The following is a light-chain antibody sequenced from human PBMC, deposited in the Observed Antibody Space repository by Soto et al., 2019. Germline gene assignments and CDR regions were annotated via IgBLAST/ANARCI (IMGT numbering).Light chain of an antibody. CDR3: QQYGSSGT. CDR1: ESITTN. CDR2: GAS. V-gene: IGKV3-15*01. Sequence: VMTQSPATLSVSPGERATLSCRASESITTNLAWYQQKPGQAPRLLIYGASTRAANIPTRFSGSGSGTEFTLTISRLQSEDFAVYYCQQYGSSGTFGQGTKVEIK. J-gene: IGKJ1*01.